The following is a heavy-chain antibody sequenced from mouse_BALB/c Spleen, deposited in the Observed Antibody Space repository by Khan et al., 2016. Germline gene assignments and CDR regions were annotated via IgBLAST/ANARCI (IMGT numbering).Heavy chain of an antibody. V-gene: IGHV9-3-1*01. CDR3: ARGGQLGLFDY. Sequence: QIQLVQSGPELKKPGETVKISCKASGYTFTNYGMNWVKQAPGKGLKWMGWIKTYTGETTYEDDFKGRFAFSVETSASTAYLQINNLENEDTATYFCARGGQLGLFDYWGQGTTLTVSA. J-gene: IGHJ2*01. D-gene: IGHD3-1*01. CDR1: GYTFTNYG. CDR2: IKTYTGET.